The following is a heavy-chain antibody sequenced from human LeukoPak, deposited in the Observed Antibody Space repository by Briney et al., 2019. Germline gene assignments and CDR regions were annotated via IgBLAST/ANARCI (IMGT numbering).Heavy chain of an antibody. Sequence: GGSLRLSCAASGFTFSSYAMSWVRQAPGKGLEWVSVIYSGGSTYYADSVKGRFTISRDNSKNTLYLQMNSLRAEDTAVYYCARDLAYYGSGKQNYWGQGTLVTVSS. CDR2: IYSGGST. V-gene: IGHV3-66*01. D-gene: IGHD3-10*01. CDR1: GFTFSSYA. CDR3: ARDLAYYGSGKQNY. J-gene: IGHJ4*02.